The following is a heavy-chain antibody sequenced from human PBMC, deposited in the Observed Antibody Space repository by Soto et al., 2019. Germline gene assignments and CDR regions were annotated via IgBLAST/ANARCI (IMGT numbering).Heavy chain of an antibody. CDR3: AKVGDSSSFYYYGTDV. CDR2: ISGSGGST. J-gene: IGHJ6*02. CDR1: GFTFSSYA. Sequence: GGSLRLSCAASGFTFSSYAMSWVRQAPGKGLEWVSAISGSGGSTYYADSVKGRFTISRDNSKNTLYLQMNSLRAEDTAVYYCAKVGDSSSFYYYGTDVWGQGTKVTLSS. D-gene: IGHD6-6*01. V-gene: IGHV3-23*01.